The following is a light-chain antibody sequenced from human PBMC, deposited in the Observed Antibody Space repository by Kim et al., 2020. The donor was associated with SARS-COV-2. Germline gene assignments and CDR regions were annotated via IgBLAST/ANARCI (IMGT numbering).Light chain of an antibody. J-gene: IGLJ2*01. CDR2: DVS. CDR1: NSVICTFIF. Sequence: GQSSTLSCTGTNSVICTFIFVSLYQQPPGKAPKLLIYDVSYRPSGGSNPFSGSKSGHRASLTISGLQAEDEAVYYCTSYTSTSTLVFGGGTQLTVL. CDR3: TSYTSTSTLV. V-gene: IGLV2-14*03.